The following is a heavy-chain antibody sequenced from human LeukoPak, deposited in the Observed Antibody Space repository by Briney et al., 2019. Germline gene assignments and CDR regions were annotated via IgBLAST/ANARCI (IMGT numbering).Heavy chain of an antibody. J-gene: IGHJ4*02. CDR3: ARYSGYGSGDY. V-gene: IGHV4-30-4*08. D-gene: IGHD5-12*01. CDR2: IYYSGST. Sequence: SETLSLTCTVSGGSISSGDYYWSWIRQPPGKGLEWIGYIYYSGSTYYNPSLKSRVTLSVDTSKNQFSLKLSSVTAADTAVYYCARYSGYGSGDYWGQGTLVTVSS. CDR1: GGSISSGDYY.